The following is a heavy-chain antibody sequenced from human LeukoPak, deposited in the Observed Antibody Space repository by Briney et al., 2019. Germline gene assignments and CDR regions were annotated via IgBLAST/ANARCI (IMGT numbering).Heavy chain of an antibody. J-gene: IGHJ4*02. CDR1: GFTFDDYA. CDR3: AKGAYSSGYFDNYYFDY. D-gene: IGHD3-22*01. Sequence: GRSLRLSCAASGFTFDDYAMHWVRQAPGKGLEWVSGISWNSGSIGYADSVKGRFTISRDNAKNSLYLQMNSLRAEDTALYYCAKGAYSSGYFDNYYFDYWGQGTLVTVSS. CDR2: ISWNSGSI. V-gene: IGHV3-9*01.